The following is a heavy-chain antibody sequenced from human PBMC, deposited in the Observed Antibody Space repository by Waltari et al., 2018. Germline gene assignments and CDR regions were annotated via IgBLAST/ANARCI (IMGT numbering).Heavy chain of an antibody. CDR3: ARRWERSGYPAYFDF. CDR2: NSPYGDI. V-gene: IGHV1-18*01. J-gene: IGHJ4*02. D-gene: IGHD3-22*01. Sequence: QVELVQSGAEQKKPGASVRVSCKASGYQFSSNTITWVRQAPGQGLEWLGWNSPYGDINYAQSLQGRVTMSTDTSTSTAYMELRSLRSDDTAIYYCARRWERSGYPAYFDFWGQGTLVTVSS. CDR1: GYQFSSNT.